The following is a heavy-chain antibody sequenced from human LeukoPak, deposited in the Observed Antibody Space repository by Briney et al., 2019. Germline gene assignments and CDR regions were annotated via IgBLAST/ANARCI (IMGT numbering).Heavy chain of an antibody. Sequence: GASVKVSCKASGGTFSSYAISWVRQAPGQGLEWMGGIIPIFGTANYAQKFQGRVTITADEPTSTAYMELSSLRSEDTAVYYCARVRSSGWSNLDYWGQGTLVTVSS. V-gene: IGHV1-69*13. J-gene: IGHJ4*02. CDR2: IIPIFGTA. CDR3: ARVRSSGWSNLDY. CDR1: GGTFSSYA. D-gene: IGHD6-19*01.